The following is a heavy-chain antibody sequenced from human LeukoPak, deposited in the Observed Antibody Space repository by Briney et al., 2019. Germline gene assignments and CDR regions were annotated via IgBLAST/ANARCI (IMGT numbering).Heavy chain of an antibody. CDR3: ARDPPPAAAEGY. V-gene: IGHV4-31*03. D-gene: IGHD6-13*01. CDR2: IYYSGST. CDR1: GGSISSGGYY. J-gene: IGHJ4*02. Sequence: SETLSLTCTVSGGSISSGGYYWSWIRQHPGKGLEWIGYIYYSGSTYYNPSLKSRVTISVDTSKNQFSLKLSSVTAADTAVYYCARDPPPAAAEGYWGQGTLVTVSS.